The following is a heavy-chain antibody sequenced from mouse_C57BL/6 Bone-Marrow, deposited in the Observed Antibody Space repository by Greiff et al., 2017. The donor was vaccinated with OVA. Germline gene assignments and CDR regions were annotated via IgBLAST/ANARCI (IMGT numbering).Heavy chain of an antibody. J-gene: IGHJ3*01. CDR1: GFNINDDY. D-gene: IGHD2-3*01. CDR3: TSSYNGYFWFAY. Sequence: VQLQQSGAELVRPGASVKLSCTASGFNINDDYMHWVKQRPEQGLEWMGWIDPENGDTDYASKFQGKATIPADTYSNTAYLQLSSLTSADTAVYYCTSSYNGYFWFAYWGQGTLVTVSA. V-gene: IGHV14-4*01. CDR2: IDPENGDT.